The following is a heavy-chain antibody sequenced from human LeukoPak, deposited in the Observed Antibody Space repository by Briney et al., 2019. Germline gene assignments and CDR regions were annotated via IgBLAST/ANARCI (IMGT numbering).Heavy chain of an antibody. J-gene: IGHJ4*02. CDR2: IDWDDDK. CDR3: ARGLTTFDY. Sequence: SGPSLVKPPQTLTLTYTFSGFSLRTRGMCVSWIRQPPGKALEWLTRIDWDDDKYYSTSLKTRLTISKDTSKNQVVLTMTNMDPVDTATYDCARGLTTFDYWGQGTLVTVSS. V-gene: IGHV2-70*11. CDR1: GFSLRTRGMC. D-gene: IGHD4-17*01.